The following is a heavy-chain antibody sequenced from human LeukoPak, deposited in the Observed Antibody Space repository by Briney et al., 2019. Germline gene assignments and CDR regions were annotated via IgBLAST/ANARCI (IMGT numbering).Heavy chain of an antibody. J-gene: IGHJ4*02. D-gene: IGHD3-22*01. CDR3: ARGTYYYDYRGDY. CDR1: GFTLSSYA. Sequence: GRSLRLSCAASGFTLSSYAMHWVRQAPGKGLEWVAVISYDGSNKYYADSVKGRFTISRDNSKNTLYLQMNSLRDQDTAVYYCARGTYYYDYRGDYWGQGTLVTVSS. CDR2: ISYDGSNK. V-gene: IGHV3-30*04.